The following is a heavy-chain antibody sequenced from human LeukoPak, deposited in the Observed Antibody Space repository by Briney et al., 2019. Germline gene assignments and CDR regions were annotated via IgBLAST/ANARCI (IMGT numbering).Heavy chain of an antibody. CDR1: GGSFSGYY. J-gene: IGHJ4*02. Sequence: SETLSLTCAVYGGSFSGYYWSWIRQAPGKGLEWIGEINHSGSTNYNPSLKSRVTISVDTSKNQFSLKLSSVTAADTAVYYCARFGTGWYYFDYWGPGTLVTVSS. V-gene: IGHV4-34*01. CDR3: ARFGTGWYYFDY. CDR2: INHSGST. D-gene: IGHD6-19*01.